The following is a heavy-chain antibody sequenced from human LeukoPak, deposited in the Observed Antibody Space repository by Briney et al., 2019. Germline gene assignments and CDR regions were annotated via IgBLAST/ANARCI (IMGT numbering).Heavy chain of an antibody. CDR1: GGSLSSTNSY. V-gene: IGHV4-39*01. CDR2: IHYSGNT. Sequence: SEPLSLTCTVSGGSLSSTNSYWGWIRQPPGKGLEWIGYIHYSGNTNYNPSLKSRVTISLDTSKNQFSLNLISATAADTFVYYCASLQGGYWGQGTLVTVSS. D-gene: IGHD1-26*01. J-gene: IGHJ4*02. CDR3: ASLQGGY.